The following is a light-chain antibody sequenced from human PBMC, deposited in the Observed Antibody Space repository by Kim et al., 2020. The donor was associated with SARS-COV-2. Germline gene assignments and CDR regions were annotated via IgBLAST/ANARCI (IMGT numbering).Light chain of an antibody. V-gene: IGKV3-20*01. Sequence: EIVVTQSPATLSLSPGGRATLSCRVSQSADNRYLAWYQQKLGQGPRLLISGASSRATGISDRFSGSGSRTDFTLTISRLEPEDSAVYYCQQYDISPYNFGQGTKLEI. J-gene: IGKJ2*01. CDR3: QQYDISPYN. CDR1: QSADNRY. CDR2: GAS.